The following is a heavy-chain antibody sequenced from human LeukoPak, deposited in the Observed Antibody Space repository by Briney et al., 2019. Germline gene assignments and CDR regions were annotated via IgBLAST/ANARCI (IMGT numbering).Heavy chain of an antibody. D-gene: IGHD6-13*01. CDR2: INSDGSST. J-gene: IGHJ4*02. CDR1: GFTFSSYW. CDR3: AREGGYSGSLLDY. V-gene: IGHV3-74*01. Sequence: GGSLRLSCAASGFTFSSYWMHWVRQAPGKGLVWVSRINSDGSSTSYADSVKGRFTISRDNAKNTLYLQMHSLRAEDTAVYYCAREGGYSGSLLDYWGQGTLVTVSS.